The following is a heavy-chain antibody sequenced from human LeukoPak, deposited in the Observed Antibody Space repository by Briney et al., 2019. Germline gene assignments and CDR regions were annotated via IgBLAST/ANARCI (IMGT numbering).Heavy chain of an antibody. D-gene: IGHD1-26*01. CDR3: ARPQGYSGSRFDY. CDR1: EFTFSSYA. J-gene: IGHJ4*02. V-gene: IGHV3-30-3*01. CDR2: ISYDGSNK. Sequence: GGSLRLSCAASEFTFSSYAMHWVRQAPGKGLEWVAVISYDGSNKYYADSVKGRFTISRDNSKNTLYLQMNSLRAEDTAVYYCARPQGYSGSRFDYWGQGTLVTVSS.